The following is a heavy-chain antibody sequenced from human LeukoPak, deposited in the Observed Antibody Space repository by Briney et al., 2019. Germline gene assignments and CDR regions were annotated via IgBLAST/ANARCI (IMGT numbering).Heavy chain of an antibody. J-gene: IGHJ4*02. CDR2: ISYDGNDK. V-gene: IGHV3-30-3*01. CDR3: ARGAHYYDSSGYYREY. Sequence: GGSLRLSCTASGFTFSRYAMHWVRQTPGKGLEWVAFISYDGNDKSYADFVKGRFTISRDNSKNTVYVQMNSLRAEDTAVYYCARGAHYYDSSGYYREYWGQGTLVTVSS. CDR1: GFTFSRYA. D-gene: IGHD3-22*01.